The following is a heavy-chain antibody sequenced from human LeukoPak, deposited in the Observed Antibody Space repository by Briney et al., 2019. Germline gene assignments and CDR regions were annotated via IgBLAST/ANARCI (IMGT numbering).Heavy chain of an antibody. CDR3: ARYGQQLVSDY. CDR2: ISSSGSTL. D-gene: IGHD6-13*01. Sequence: GGSLRLSCAASGFTFSNYEMYWVRQAPGEGLEWLSYISSSGSTLYYADSVKGRFTVSRDNAKSSLYLQMNSLRAEDTAVYYCARYGQQLVSDYWGQGTLLTVSS. CDR1: GFTFSNYE. V-gene: IGHV3-48*03. J-gene: IGHJ4*02.